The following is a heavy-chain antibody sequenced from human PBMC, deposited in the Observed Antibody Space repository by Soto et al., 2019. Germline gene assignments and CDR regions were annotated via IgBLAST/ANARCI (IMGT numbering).Heavy chain of an antibody. CDR2: IIPILGIA. CDR3: ARGGRYCSGGSCYSRFGFDY. D-gene: IGHD2-15*01. J-gene: IGHJ4*02. CDR1: GGTFSSYT. Sequence: ASVKVSCKASGGTFSSYTISWVRQAPGQGLEWMGRIIPILGIANYAQKFQGRVTITADKSTSTAYMELSSLRSEDTAVYYCARGGRYCSGGSCYSRFGFDYWGQGTLVTVSS. V-gene: IGHV1-69*02.